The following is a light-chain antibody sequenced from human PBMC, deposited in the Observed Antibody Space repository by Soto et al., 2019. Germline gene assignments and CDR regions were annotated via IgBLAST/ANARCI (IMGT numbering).Light chain of an antibody. V-gene: IGKV1-33*01. CDR3: QNYNSAPFT. CDR2: DAS. Sequence: DIQMTQSPSSLSASVGDRVTITCQASQDISNYLNWYQQKPGKAPKLLIYDASTLETGVPSRFSGSGSGTDFPFTISSLQPEDVATYYCQNYNSAPFTFGQGTKLEI. J-gene: IGKJ2*01. CDR1: QDISNY.